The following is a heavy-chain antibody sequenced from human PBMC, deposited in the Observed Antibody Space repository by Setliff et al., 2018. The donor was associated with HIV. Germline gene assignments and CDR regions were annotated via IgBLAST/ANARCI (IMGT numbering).Heavy chain of an antibody. D-gene: IGHD1-7*01. CDR2: IDYSGST. CDR1: GYSISSSNW. J-gene: IGHJ6*03. Sequence: SETLSLTCTVSGYSISSSNWWGWIRQTPGKGLEWIGYIDYSGSTYYNPSLESRVTISVDTSKNQFSLKLSSVTAADTAVYYCARGDGTKYYYYYYMDVWGKGTTVTVSS. V-gene: IGHV4-28*03. CDR3: ARGDGTKYYYYYYMDV.